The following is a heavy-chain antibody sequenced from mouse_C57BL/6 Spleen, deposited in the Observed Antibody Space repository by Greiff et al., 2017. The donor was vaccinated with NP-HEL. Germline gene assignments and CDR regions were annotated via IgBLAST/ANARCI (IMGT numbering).Heavy chain of an antibody. CDR3: ARGYYYGSSDGYAMDY. CDR2: ISSGSSTI. J-gene: IGHJ4*01. CDR1: GFTFSDYG. V-gene: IGHV5-17*01. Sequence: DVMLVESGGGLVKPGGSLKLSCAASGFTFSDYGMHWVRQAPEKGLEWVAYISSGSSTIYYADKVKGRVTISRDNAKNTLFLQMTSLRSEDTAMYYCARGYYYGSSDGYAMDYWGQGTSVTVSS. D-gene: IGHD1-1*01.